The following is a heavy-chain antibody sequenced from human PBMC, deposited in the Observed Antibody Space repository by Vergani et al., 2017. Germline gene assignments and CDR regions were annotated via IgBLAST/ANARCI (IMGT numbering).Heavy chain of an antibody. CDR1: GFTFSSYW. J-gene: IGHJ6*02. Sequence: EVQLVESGGGLVQPGGSLRLSCAASGFTFSSYWMSWVRQAPGKGLEWVANIKQDGSEKYYVDSVKGRFTISRDNAKNSLYLQMNSLRADDTAVYYCARVGRAVVVVPAAKYYYYGMDVWGQGTTVTVSS. D-gene: IGHD2-2*01. CDR2: IKQDGSEK. V-gene: IGHV3-7*01. CDR3: ARVGRAVVVVPAAKYYYYGMDV.